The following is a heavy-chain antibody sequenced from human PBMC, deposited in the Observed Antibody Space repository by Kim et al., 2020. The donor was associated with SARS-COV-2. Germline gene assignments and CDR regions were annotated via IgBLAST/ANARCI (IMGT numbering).Heavy chain of an antibody. CDR2: ISGSGGST. J-gene: IGHJ5*02. CDR3: AKEPVRHIWFRETNNWFDP. CDR1: GFTFSSYA. V-gene: IGHV3-23*01. Sequence: GGSLRLSCAASGFTFSSYAMSWVRQAPGKGLEWVSAISGSGGSTYYADSVKGRFTISRANSKTTLYLQINSLRAEDTAVYYCAKEPVRHIWFRETNNWFDPWGQRTLVTVSS. D-gene: IGHD3-10*01.